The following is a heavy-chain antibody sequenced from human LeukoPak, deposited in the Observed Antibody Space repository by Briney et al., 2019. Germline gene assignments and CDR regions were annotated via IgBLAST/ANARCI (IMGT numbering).Heavy chain of an antibody. V-gene: IGHV3-15*01. Sequence: GGPLRLSCAASGFTFSNAWMSWVRQAPGKGREGVGRIISKTDGGTTDYAAPVKGRFTISRDVSKNTLYLQINSLKTEDTAVYYCTPDSYGFDYWGQGTLVTVSS. D-gene: IGHD5-18*01. J-gene: IGHJ4*02. CDR2: IISKTDGGTT. CDR3: TPDSYGFDY. CDR1: GFTFSNAW.